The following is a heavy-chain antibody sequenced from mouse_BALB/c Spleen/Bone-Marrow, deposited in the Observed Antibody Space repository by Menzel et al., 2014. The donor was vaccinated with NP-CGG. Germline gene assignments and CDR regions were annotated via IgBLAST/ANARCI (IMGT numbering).Heavy chain of an antibody. J-gene: IGHJ3*01. CDR1: GYTFSSYW. V-gene: IGHV1-9*01. CDR2: ILPGSGST. Sequence: QVQLKESGAELMKPGASVKISCKATGYTFSSYWIEWVKQRPGHGLEWFGEILPGSGSTNYNDKFKGKATFTADTSSNTGYIQLSNLTSEDSAVYYCARTAYWGQGTLVTVSA. CDR3: ARTAY.